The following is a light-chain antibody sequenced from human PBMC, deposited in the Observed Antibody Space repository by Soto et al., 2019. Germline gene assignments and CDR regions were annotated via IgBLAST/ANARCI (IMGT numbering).Light chain of an antibody. J-gene: IGKJ2*02. V-gene: IGKV1-39*01. CDR1: QSISTY. Sequence: DIQLTQSPSSLSASVGDRVTITCRASQSISTYLNWYQQIPGKAPKLLIYAASTLQSGVPSRFSGGGSGTDFTLTISSLQPEAFATYFCQQGYSNPRTFGQGTKLEI. CDR3: QQGYSNPRT. CDR2: AAS.